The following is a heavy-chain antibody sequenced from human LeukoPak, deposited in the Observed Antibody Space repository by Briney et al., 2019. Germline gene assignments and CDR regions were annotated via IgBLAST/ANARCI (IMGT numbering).Heavy chain of an antibody. CDR2: ISAYNGNT. J-gene: IGHJ4*02. CDR1: GYTFTSYG. V-gene: IGHV1-18*01. CDR3: ARAHYAFWNGYPFDY. D-gene: IGHD3-3*01. Sequence: ASVKVSCKASGYTFTSYGITWVRQAPGQGLEWMGWISAYNGNTNYAQKLQGRVTMTTDTSTSTAYMELRSLRSDDTAVYYCARAHYAFWNGYPFDYWGQGTLVTVSS.